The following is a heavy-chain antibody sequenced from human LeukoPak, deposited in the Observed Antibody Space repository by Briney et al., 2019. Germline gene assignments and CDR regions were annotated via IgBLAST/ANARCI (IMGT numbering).Heavy chain of an antibody. J-gene: IGHJ4*02. CDR2: IWYDGSNK. D-gene: IGHD3-10*01. Sequence: PGGSLRLSCAASGFTFSSYGMHWVRQAPGKGLEWVAVIWYDGSNKYYADSVKGRFTISRDNSKNTLYLQMNSLRAEDTAVYYCARGEYYGSGSPWGYWGQGTLVTVSS. V-gene: IGHV3-33*01. CDR3: ARGEYYGSGSPWGY. CDR1: GFTFSSYG.